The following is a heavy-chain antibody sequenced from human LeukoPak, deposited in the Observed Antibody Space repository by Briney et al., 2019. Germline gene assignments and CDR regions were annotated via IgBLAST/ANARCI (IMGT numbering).Heavy chain of an antibody. CDR1: GGSISSYY. V-gene: IGHV4-59*08. J-gene: IGHJ3*02. CDR2: IYYSGST. CDR3: AGAGYFDWLLAPQPPAFDI. D-gene: IGHD3-9*01. Sequence: SETLSFTCTVSGGSISSYYWSWIRQPPGKGLERIGYIYYSGSTNYNPSLKSRVTISVDTSKNQFSLKLSSVTAADTAVYYCAGAGYFDWLLAPQPPAFDIWGQGTMVTVSS.